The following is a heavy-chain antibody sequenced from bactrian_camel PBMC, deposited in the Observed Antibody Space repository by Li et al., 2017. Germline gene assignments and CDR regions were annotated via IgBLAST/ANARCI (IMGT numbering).Heavy chain of an antibody. J-gene: IGHJ4*01. D-gene: IGHD1*01. Sequence: QVQLVESGGGSVQAVGSLRLSCRASSNLCMAWFRQIPGEEREAVAGITFTGGTEYYADSVKGRFSIFRDNSKNMVYLQMNSLHTEDSAMYYCTAREACRASDVRRLAEVSTYRGKGTQVTVS. CDR3: TAREACRASDVRRLAEVSTY. V-gene: IGHV3S53*01. CDR1: SNLC. CDR2: ITFTGGTE.